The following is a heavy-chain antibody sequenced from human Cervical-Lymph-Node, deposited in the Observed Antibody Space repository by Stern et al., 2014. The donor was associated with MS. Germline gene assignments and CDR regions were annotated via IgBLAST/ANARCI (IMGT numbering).Heavy chain of an antibody. CDR2: ISGRYGNT. Sequence: EVHLLESGGTLVQPGGSLRLSCAASGFTFSSYAMSWVRQAPGKGLEWVHVISGRYGNTFYADSVKVRFTISRDNSKNTLFLQMNSLRAEDTAVYYCAKVYGSGPFDYWGQGTLLTVSS. J-gene: IGHJ4*02. CDR1: GFTFSSYA. D-gene: IGHD6-19*01. CDR3: AKVYGSGPFDY. V-gene: IGHV3-23*01.